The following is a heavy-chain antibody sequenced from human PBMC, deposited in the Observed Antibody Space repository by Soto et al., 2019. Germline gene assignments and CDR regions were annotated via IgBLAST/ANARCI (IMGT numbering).Heavy chain of an antibody. D-gene: IGHD2-15*01. CDR3: ARTVARYCSPSPEPMCYWFDP. V-gene: IGHV3-7*01. Sequence: GGSLRLSCAASGFTFSSYWMSWVRQAPGKGLEWVANIKQDGSEKYYVDSVKGRFTISRDNAKNSLYLQMNSLRAEDTAVYYCARTVARYCSPSPEPMCYWFDPWGQGTLVTVSS. CDR2: IKQDGSEK. CDR1: GFTFSSYW. J-gene: IGHJ5*02.